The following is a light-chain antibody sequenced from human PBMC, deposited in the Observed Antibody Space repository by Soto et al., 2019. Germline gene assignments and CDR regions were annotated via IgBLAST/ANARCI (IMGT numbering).Light chain of an antibody. CDR1: SSNIGARYD. CDR3: QSYDSSLSAWV. CDR2: ANI. V-gene: IGLV1-40*01. J-gene: IGLJ3*02. Sequence: QSVLTQPPSVSGAPGQRVTISCTGSSSNIGARYDVHWYQQPPGAAPKLLIYANINRPSGVPDRFSVSKSDNSASLAITGLQAEDEGDYYCQSYDSSLSAWVFGGGTKLTVL.